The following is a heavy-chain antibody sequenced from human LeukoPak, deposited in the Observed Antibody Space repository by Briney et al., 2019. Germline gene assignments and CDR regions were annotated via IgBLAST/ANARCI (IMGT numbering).Heavy chain of an antibody. J-gene: IGHJ4*02. Sequence: ASVKGFCKASGYTFTSYGISWVRQAPGQGLEWMGWISAYNGNTNYAQKLQGRVTMTTDTSTSTAYMELRSLRSDDTAVYYCARAQEVGDIVVVPAAFLDFWPQGTLVTVSS. V-gene: IGHV1-18*01. D-gene: IGHD2-2*01. CDR1: GYTFTSYG. CDR2: ISAYNGNT. CDR3: ARAQEVGDIVVVPAAFLDF.